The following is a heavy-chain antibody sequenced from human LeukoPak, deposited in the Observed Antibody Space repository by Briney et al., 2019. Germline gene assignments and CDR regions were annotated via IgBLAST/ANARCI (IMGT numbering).Heavy chain of an antibody. CDR3: ARGNIAAAGIHY. J-gene: IGHJ4*02. D-gene: IGHD6-13*01. V-gene: IGHV3-74*01. CDR2: INGDGSST. Sequence: GGSLRLSCAAAGFTFSSYWMHWVRQAPGKGLVWVSRINGDGSSTTYVDSVMGRFTISRDNAKNTLYLQMNSVRAEDTAVYYCARGNIAAAGIHYWGQGTLVIVSS. CDR1: GFTFSSYW.